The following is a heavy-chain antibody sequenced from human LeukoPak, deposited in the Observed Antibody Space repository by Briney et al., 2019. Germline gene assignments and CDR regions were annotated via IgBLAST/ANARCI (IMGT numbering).Heavy chain of an antibody. D-gene: IGHD2-2*01. Sequence: PSQTLSLTCTVSGGSISSGGYYWSWIRQPPGKGLEWIGEINHSGSTNYNPSLKSRVTISVDTSKNQFSLKLSSVTAADTAVYYCARAGGDIVVVPAAYPIGYFDYWGQGTLVTVSS. CDR3: ARAGGDIVVVPAAYPIGYFDY. V-gene: IGHV4-30-2*01. CDR2: INHSGST. J-gene: IGHJ4*02. CDR1: GGSISSGGYY.